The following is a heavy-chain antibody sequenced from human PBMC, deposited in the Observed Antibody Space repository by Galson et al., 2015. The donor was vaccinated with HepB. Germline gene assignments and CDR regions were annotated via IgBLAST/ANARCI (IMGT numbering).Heavy chain of an antibody. Sequence: SLRLSCAASGFTFSSSWMTWVRQTPGRGLGWVANINPDGSVKNHVASVRDRFTISRDNAENSLYLQMNSLRAEDTGVYYCARDIDYGALDYWGQGTLVTVSS. CDR3: ARDIDYGALDY. CDR2: INPDGSVK. CDR1: GFTFSSSW. V-gene: IGHV3-7*01. D-gene: IGHD4/OR15-4a*01. J-gene: IGHJ4*02.